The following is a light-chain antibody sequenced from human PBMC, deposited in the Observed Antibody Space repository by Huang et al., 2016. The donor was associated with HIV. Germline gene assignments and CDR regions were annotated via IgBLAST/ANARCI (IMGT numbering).Light chain of an antibody. Sequence: EIVMTQSPATLSVSPGERATLSCRASQSVSSKLAWYQQKPGQAPRLLIYGASTRATGIPARFSGSGSGKEFTLTISSLQSEDFAVYYCQQYDNWPPRGTFGQGTKVEIK. V-gene: IGKV3-15*01. CDR2: GAS. CDR3: QQYDNWPPRGT. J-gene: IGKJ1*01. CDR1: QSVSSK.